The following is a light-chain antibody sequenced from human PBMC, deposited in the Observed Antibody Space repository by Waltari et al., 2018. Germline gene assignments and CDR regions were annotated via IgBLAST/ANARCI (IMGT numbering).Light chain of an antibody. CDR3: ASWDDSLTCVL. V-gene: IGLV1-47*01. CDR1: HSNTGNTY. CDR2: MND. Sequence: QSVLTQPPSVSGTTGQSVPILCSGSHSNTGNTYVYWYQQFPGTGPKLLMYMNDQRHSGVPDRFSGARSGSSASLAISGLRSEDEASYSCASWDDSLTCVLFGGGTKLTV. J-gene: IGLJ3*02.